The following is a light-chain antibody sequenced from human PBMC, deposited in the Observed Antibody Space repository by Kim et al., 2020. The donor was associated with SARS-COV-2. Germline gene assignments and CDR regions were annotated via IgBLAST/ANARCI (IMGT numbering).Light chain of an antibody. V-gene: IGKV3-20*01. CDR3: QQYGISPT. CDR2: DAS. CDR1: QSVSSNY. Sequence: EIVLTQSPGTLSLSPGERATLSCRASQSVSSNYLAWYQQKPGQAPRLLIYDASRRATGTPNRFSGSGSGTDFTLTNSRLEPEDFAVYYCQQYGISPTFGRGTKVDIK. J-gene: IGKJ1*01.